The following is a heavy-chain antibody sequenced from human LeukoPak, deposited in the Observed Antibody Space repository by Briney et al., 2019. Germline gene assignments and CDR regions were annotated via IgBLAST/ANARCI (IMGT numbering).Heavy chain of an antibody. D-gene: IGHD6-6*01. CDR3: ARERPQVGSSSDV. V-gene: IGHV4-34*01. CDR1: GGSFSGYY. Sequence: SETLSLTCAVYGGSFSGYYWSWIRQPPGKGLEWIGEINHSGSTNYNPSLKSRVTISVDTSKNQFSLKLSSVTAADTAVYYCARERPQVGSSSDVWGKGTTVTVSS. J-gene: IGHJ6*04. CDR2: INHSGST.